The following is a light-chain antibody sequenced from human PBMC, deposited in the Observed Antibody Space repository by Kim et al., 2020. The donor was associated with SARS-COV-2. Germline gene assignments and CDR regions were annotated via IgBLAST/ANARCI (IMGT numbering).Light chain of an antibody. J-gene: IGLJ2*01. CDR1: SIRSYY. Sequence: VALGQTVRNTCQGDSIRSYYATWYQQKPEQAPILVIYGKNNRPSGIPDRFSGSSSGNTASLTISGTQAGDEADYYCNSRDSNDNVVFGGGTQLTVL. CDR2: GKN. CDR3: NSRDSNDNVV. V-gene: IGLV3-19*01.